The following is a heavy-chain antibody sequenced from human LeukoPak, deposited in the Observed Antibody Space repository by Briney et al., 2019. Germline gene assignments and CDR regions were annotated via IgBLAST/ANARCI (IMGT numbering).Heavy chain of an antibody. CDR1: GGSISSYY. J-gene: IGHJ4*02. V-gene: IGHV4-59*01. Sequence: SETLSLTCTVSGGSISSYYWSWIRQPPGKGLEWTGYIYYSGTTNYNPSLKSRVTISVDTSKNQFSLKLSSVTAADTAVYYCARGVYIAAAQYAYWGQGTLVTVSS. D-gene: IGHD6-13*01. CDR2: IYYSGTT. CDR3: ARGVYIAAAQYAY.